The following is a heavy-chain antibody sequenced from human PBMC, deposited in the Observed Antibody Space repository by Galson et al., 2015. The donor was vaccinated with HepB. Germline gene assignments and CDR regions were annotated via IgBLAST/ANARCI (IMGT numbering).Heavy chain of an antibody. J-gene: IGHJ4*02. Sequence: SLRLSCAASGFTFSSYRMHWVRQAPGKGLVWVSRINSDGSSTSYADSVKGRFTISRDNAKNTLYLQMNSLRAEDTAVYYCARDLGHDYGDYGRPLGFDYWGQGTLVTVSS. V-gene: IGHV3-74*01. CDR2: INSDGSST. CDR3: ARDLGHDYGDYGRPLGFDY. CDR1: GFTFSSYR. D-gene: IGHD4-17*01.